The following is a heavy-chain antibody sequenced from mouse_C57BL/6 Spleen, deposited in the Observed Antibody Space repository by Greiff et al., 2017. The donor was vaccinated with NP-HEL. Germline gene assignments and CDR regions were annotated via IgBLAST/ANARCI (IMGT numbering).Heavy chain of an antibody. CDR2: ISDGGSYT. J-gene: IGHJ2*01. D-gene: IGHD2-3*01. CDR3: ARGIYDGYLYYFDY. V-gene: IGHV5-4*03. CDR1: GFTFSSYA. Sequence: EVMLVESGGGLVKPGGSLKLSCAASGFTFSSYAMSWVRQTPEKRLEWVATISDGGSYTYYPDNVKGRFTISRDNAKNNLYLQMSHLKSEDTAMYYCARGIYDGYLYYFDYWGQGTTLTVSS.